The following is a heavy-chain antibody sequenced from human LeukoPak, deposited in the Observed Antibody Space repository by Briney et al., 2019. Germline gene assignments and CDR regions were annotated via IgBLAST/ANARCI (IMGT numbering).Heavy chain of an antibody. Sequence: GGSLRLSCAASGLTFSGYDMFWVRQATGKGLEWVSGIGTTGDTYYAGSVKGRFTISRENARNSLNLQMNSLIAGDTAVYYCARSTIAVAYGMDVWGQGTTVTVSS. V-gene: IGHV3-13*04. J-gene: IGHJ6*02. CDR1: GLTFSGYD. CDR2: IGTTGDT. D-gene: IGHD6-19*01. CDR3: ARSTIAVAYGMDV.